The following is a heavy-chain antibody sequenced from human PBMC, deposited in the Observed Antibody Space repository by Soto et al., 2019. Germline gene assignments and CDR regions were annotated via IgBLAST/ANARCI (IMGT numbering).Heavy chain of an antibody. CDR2: IWYDGSNK. Sequence: PGGSLRLSCAASGFTFSSYGMHWVRQAPGKGLEWVAVIWYDGSNKYYADSVKGRFTISRDNSKNTLYLQMNSLRAEDTAVYYCARDLYGSDLSDAFDIWGQGTMVTVSS. CDR1: GFTFSSYG. CDR3: ARDLYGSDLSDAFDI. J-gene: IGHJ3*02. V-gene: IGHV3-33*01. D-gene: IGHD2-8*01.